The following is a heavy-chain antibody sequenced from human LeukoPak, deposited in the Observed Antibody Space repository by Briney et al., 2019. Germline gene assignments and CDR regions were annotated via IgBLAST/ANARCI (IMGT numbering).Heavy chain of an antibody. D-gene: IGHD7-27*01. J-gene: IGHJ6*03. Sequence: GASVKVSCKASGYTFTGYYMHWVRQAPGQGLEWMGRINPNSGGTNYAQKFQGRVTMTRDTSISTAYMELSRLRSDDTAVYYCARPDAGRTGGPGYYYYMDVCGKGTTVTVSS. CDR2: INPNSGGT. V-gene: IGHV1-2*06. CDR1: GYTFTGYY. CDR3: ARPDAGRTGGPGYYYYMDV.